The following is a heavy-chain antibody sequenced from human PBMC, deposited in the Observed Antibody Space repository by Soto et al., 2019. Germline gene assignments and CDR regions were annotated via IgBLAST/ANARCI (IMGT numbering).Heavy chain of an antibody. CDR3: ARAGAGYGDYGFYFDY. Sequence: QLQLQESGSGLVKPSQTLSLTCAVSGGSISSGGYSWSWIRQPPGKGLEWIGYIYHSGSTYYNPSLKSRVTISVDRSKNQFSLKLSSVTAADTAVYYCARAGAGYGDYGFYFDYCGQGTLVTVSS. J-gene: IGHJ4*02. CDR1: GGSISSGGYS. V-gene: IGHV4-30-2*01. D-gene: IGHD4-17*01. CDR2: IYHSGST.